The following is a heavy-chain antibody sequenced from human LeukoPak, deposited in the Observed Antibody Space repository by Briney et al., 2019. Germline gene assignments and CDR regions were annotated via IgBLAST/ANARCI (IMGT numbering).Heavy chain of an antibody. CDR1: GFTFTSYG. CDR2: IRYDGSNK. CDR3: AKDVGSSYYFDH. J-gene: IGHJ4*02. Sequence: GGSLRLSCAASGFTFTSYGMHWVRQAPGKGLERVAFIRYDGSNKYYADSVKGRFTISRDNSKNTLYLQMNSLRAEDTAVYYCAKDVGSSYYFDHWGQGTLVTVSP. D-gene: IGHD6-6*01. V-gene: IGHV3-30*02.